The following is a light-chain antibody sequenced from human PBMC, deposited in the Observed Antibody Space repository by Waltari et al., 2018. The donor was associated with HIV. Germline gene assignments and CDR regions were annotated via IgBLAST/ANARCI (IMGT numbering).Light chain of an antibody. CDR1: NIGSKS. V-gene: IGLV3-21*02. J-gene: IGLJ2*01. Sequence: SYVLTQPPSVSVAPGQTARITCGGNNIGSKSVHWYQQKPGRAPVLVVYDDSDRPSGIPERISSSNSWNTATLTSSRVEAGDEADYYCQVWHSSNDHPVVVFGGGTKLTDL. CDR2: DDS. CDR3: QVWHSSNDHPVVV.